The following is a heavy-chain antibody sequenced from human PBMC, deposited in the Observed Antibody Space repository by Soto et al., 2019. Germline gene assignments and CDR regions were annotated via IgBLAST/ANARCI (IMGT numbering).Heavy chain of an antibody. CDR1: GGSISSYY. CDR2: IYYSGST. Sequence: SETLSLTCTVSGGSISSYYLSWIRQPPGKGLEWIGYIYYSGSTYYNPSRKSRVTISVDTSKTQFSLKLSSVTAANTAVYYTATISSRMINAFEIWGQGTMVTISS. CDR3: ATISSRMINAFEI. D-gene: IGHD3-16*01. J-gene: IGHJ3*02. V-gene: IGHV4-59*06.